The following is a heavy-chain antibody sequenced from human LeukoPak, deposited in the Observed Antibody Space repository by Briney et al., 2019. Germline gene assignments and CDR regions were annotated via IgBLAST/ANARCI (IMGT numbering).Heavy chain of an antibody. Sequence: SETLSLTCTVSGGSISCYDWSWIRQPPGKGLEWIGYINYSGGTSYNPSLKSRVTISVDTSKNPFSLKLSSVTAADTAVYYCARGVAGTGDYYYYYMDVWGKGTTVTVSS. V-gene: IGHV4-59*01. J-gene: IGHJ6*03. CDR1: GGSISCYD. CDR2: INYSGGT. D-gene: IGHD6-19*01. CDR3: ARGVAGTGDYYYYYMDV.